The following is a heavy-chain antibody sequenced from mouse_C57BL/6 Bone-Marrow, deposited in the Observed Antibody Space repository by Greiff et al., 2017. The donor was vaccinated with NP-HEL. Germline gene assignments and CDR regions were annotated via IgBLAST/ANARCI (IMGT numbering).Heavy chain of an antibody. CDR2: IYPRSGNT. Sequence: QVQLQQSGAELARPGASVKLSCKASGYTFTSYGISWVKQRTGQGLEWIGEIYPRSGNTYYNEKFKGKATLTADKSSSTAYMELRSLTSEDSAVYFCARGSYYSNLAWCAYWGQGTLVTVSA. CDR1: GYTFTSYG. CDR3: ARGSYYSNLAWCAY. D-gene: IGHD2-5*01. J-gene: IGHJ3*01. V-gene: IGHV1-81*01.